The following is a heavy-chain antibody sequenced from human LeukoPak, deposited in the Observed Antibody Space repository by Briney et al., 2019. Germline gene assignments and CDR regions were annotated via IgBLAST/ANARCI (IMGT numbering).Heavy chain of an antibody. D-gene: IGHD5-18*01. Sequence: SETLSLTCTVSGGSISGSSYYWGWIRQPPGKGLEWIGSIYYSGSTYYNPSLKSRVTISVDTSKNQFSLKLSSVTAADTAVYYCARLRAMAIYYMDVWGKGTTVTVSS. CDR3: ARLRAMAIYYMDV. CDR1: GGSISGSSYY. CDR2: IYYSGST. J-gene: IGHJ6*03. V-gene: IGHV4-39*01.